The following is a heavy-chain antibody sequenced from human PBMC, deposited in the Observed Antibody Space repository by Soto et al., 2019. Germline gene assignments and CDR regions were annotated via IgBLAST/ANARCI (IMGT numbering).Heavy chain of an antibody. J-gene: IGHJ4*02. D-gene: IGHD3-10*01. CDR2: IYYSGST. Sequence: SETLSLTCTVSGGSISSGGYYWSWIRQHPGKGLEWIGYIYYSGSTYYNPSPKSRVTISVDTSKNQFSLKLSSVTAADTAVYYCARESYYGSGSYTPFDYWGQGTLVTVSS. V-gene: IGHV4-31*03. CDR3: ARESYYGSGSYTPFDY. CDR1: GGSISSGGYY.